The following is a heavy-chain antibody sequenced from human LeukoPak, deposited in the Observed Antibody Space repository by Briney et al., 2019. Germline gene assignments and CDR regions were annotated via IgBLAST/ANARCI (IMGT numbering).Heavy chain of an antibody. Sequence: GASVKVSCKASGYTFTSYYMHWVRQAPGQGLEWMGIINPSGGSTSYAQKFQGRVTITRNTSISTAYMELSSLRSEDTAVYYCARGTYYYDSSGYYRYRIFDYWGQGTLVTVSS. J-gene: IGHJ4*02. CDR1: GYTFTSYY. CDR3: ARGTYYYDSSGYYRYRIFDY. CDR2: INPSGGST. V-gene: IGHV1-46*01. D-gene: IGHD3-22*01.